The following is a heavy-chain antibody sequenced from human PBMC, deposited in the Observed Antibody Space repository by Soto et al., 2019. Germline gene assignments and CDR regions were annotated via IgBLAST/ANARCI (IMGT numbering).Heavy chain of an antibody. Sequence: SETLSLTCAVYGGSFSGYYWSWVRQPPGKGLEWIGYSYYNGDTMYNPSLKSRVTISVDTSKNQFSLKLSSVTAADTAVYYCAREGGVLRLSNWFDSWGQGIQVTVSS. V-gene: IGHV4-59*01. CDR3: AREGGVLRLSNWFDS. CDR1: GGSFSGYY. D-gene: IGHD3-3*01. J-gene: IGHJ5*01. CDR2: SYYNGDT.